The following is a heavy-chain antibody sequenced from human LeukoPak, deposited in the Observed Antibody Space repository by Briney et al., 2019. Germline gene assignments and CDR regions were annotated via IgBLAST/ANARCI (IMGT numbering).Heavy chain of an antibody. J-gene: IGHJ6*04. V-gene: IGHV1-69*13. D-gene: IGHD3-3*01. Sequence: SVKVSCKASGGTFSSYAISWVRQAPGQGLEWMGGIIPIFGTANYAQKFQGRVTITADESTSTAYMELSSLRSEDTAVYYCARGLRFLPHLDVWGKGTTVTVSS. CDR3: ARGLRFLPHLDV. CDR2: IIPIFGTA. CDR1: GGTFSSYA.